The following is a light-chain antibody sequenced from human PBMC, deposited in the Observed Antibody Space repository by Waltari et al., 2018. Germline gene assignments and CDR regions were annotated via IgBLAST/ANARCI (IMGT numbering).Light chain of an antibody. CDR3: QQYDGSVLT. CDR2: GAS. J-gene: IGKJ4*01. V-gene: IGKV3-20*01. CDR1: QTIKNNF. Sequence: IVLTQSPDTLSLSPGQRATLSCRASQTIKNNFLVWYQQKPGQAPRLIIHGASSRATAFPDRFSGSGSGTDFTLTISSLKPEDSAVYYCQQYDGSVLTFGGGTKVEI.